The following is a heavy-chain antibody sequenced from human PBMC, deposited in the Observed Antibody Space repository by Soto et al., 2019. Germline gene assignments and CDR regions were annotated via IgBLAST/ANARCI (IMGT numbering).Heavy chain of an antibody. CDR2: IWYDGSNK. V-gene: IGHV3-33*01. J-gene: IGHJ6*02. Sequence: GGSLRLSCAASGFTFSSYGMHWVRQAPGKGLEWVAVIWYDGSNKYYADSVKGRFTISRDNSKNTLYLQMNSLRAEDTAVYYCAREAGCSSTSCYRHYYYYYGMDVWGQGTTVTVSS. CDR3: AREAGCSSTSCYRHYYYYYGMDV. D-gene: IGHD2-2*01. CDR1: GFTFSSYG.